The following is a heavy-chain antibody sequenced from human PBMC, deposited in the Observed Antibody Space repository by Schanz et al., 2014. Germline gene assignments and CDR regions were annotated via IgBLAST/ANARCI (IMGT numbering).Heavy chain of an antibody. D-gene: IGHD5-12*01. CDR2: MYINSGST. CDR1: GFTVNTNY. Sequence: EVQLVESGGGLIQPGGSLRLSCAVSGFTVNTNYMSWVRQAPGKGLEWISSMYINSGSTQYADSVKGRFIISRDSSKNKLVLQMNSLRAEYTAVYFCARDGGRDGYNLAFDVWGQGTLVTVSS. V-gene: IGHV3-53*01. J-gene: IGHJ3*01. CDR3: ARDGGRDGYNLAFDV.